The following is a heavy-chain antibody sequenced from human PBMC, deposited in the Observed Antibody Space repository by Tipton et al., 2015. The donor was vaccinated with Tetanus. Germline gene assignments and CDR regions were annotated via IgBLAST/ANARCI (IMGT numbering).Heavy chain of an antibody. J-gene: IGHJ4*02. CDR1: GGSISGDY. V-gene: IGHV4-59*03. D-gene: IGHD2-8*01. CDR2: VYYPGKT. CDR3: ARYYCPSGSCRHFDF. Sequence: TLSLTCSVSGGSISGDYWSWIRQPTGKGLEWIGYVYYPGKTNSNPSLKSRVTISVDTSRSQFSLKLRSVTAADTAIYYCARYYCPSGSCRHFDFWGQGTLVTVSS.